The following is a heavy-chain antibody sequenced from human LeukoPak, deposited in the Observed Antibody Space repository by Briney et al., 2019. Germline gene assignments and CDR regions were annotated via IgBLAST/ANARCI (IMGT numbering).Heavy chain of an antibody. CDR3: ARDLDGDYLNADY. D-gene: IGHD4-17*01. V-gene: IGHV1-69*05. Sequence: SVKVSCKASGGTFSSYAISWVRQAPGQGLEWMGRIIPIFGTANYAQKFQGRVTITTDDSTSTAYMELSSLRSEDTAVYYCARDLDGDYLNADYWGQGTLVTVSS. CDR1: GGTFSSYA. CDR2: IIPIFGTA. J-gene: IGHJ4*02.